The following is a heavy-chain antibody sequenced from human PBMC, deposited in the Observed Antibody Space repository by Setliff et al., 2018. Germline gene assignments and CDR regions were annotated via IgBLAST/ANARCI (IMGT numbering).Heavy chain of an antibody. CDR3: AKDRGTGWYMVFN. D-gene: IGHD6-19*01. V-gene: IGHV3-30*09. J-gene: IGHJ4*02. Sequence: PGGSLRLSCAASGFTFGSTAMHWVRQAPGKGLEWVALITFDGSNKYYTDSVKGRFAISRDISKNTLYLQMNSLRPEDTAVYYCAKDRGTGWYMVFNWGQGTLVTVSS. CDR2: ITFDGSNK. CDR1: GFTFGSTA.